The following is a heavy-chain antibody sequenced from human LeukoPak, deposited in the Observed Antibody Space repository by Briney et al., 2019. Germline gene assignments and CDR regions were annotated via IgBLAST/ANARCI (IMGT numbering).Heavy chain of an antibody. V-gene: IGHV3-21*01. J-gene: IGHJ4*02. CDR3: ARGGSGSPSFDY. CDR1: GFTFSSYS. CDR2: ISSSSSYI. D-gene: IGHD3-10*01. Sequence: GGSLRLSCAASGFTFSSYSMNWVRQAPGKGLEWVSSISSSSSYIYYADSVKGRFTISRDNAKNSLYLQMNSLRAEDTAVYYCARGGSGSPSFDYWGQGTMVTVSS.